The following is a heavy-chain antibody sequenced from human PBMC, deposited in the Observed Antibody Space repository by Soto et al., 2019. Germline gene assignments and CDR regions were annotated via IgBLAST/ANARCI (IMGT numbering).Heavy chain of an antibody. CDR1: GGSFSGYY. V-gene: IGHV4-34*01. CDR2: INHSGST. CDR3: ARVRGYCY. J-gene: IGHJ4*02. Sequence: SETLSLTCAVYGGSFSGYYWSWIRQPPGKGLEWIGEINHSGSTNYNPSLKSRVTISVDTSKNQFSLKLSSVTAADTAVYYCARVRGYCYWGRGGLVTVAS. D-gene: IGHD5-12*01.